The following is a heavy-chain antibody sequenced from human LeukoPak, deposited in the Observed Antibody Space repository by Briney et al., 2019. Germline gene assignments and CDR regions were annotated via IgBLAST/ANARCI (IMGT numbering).Heavy chain of an antibody. Sequence: GGSLRLSCAASGFTFSSYAMSWVRQAPGKGLEWVSAISGSGGSTYYADSVKGRFTISRDNSKNTLYLQMNSLRAEDTAVYYCARAGGFGYYFDYWGQGTLVTVSS. CDR3: ARAGGFGYYFDY. V-gene: IGHV3-23*01. J-gene: IGHJ4*02. D-gene: IGHD3-10*01. CDR2: ISGSGGST. CDR1: GFTFSSYA.